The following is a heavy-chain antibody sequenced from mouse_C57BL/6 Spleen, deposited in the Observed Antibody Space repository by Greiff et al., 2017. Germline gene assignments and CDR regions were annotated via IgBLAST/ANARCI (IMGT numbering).Heavy chain of an antibody. Sequence: VQLKQSVAELVRPGASVKLSCTASGFNIKNTYMHWVKQRPEQGLEWVGRIDTANGNTKYAPKFQGKATITADKSSNTAYLQLSSLTSEDTAIYYCARYYSNYEGWFAYWGQGTLVTVSA. V-gene: IGHV14-3*01. D-gene: IGHD2-5*01. CDR1: GFNIKNTY. J-gene: IGHJ3*01. CDR3: ARYYSNYEGWFAY. CDR2: IDTANGNT.